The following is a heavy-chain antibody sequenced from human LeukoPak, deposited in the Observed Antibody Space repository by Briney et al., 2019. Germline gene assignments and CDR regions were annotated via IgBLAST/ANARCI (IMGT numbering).Heavy chain of an antibody. CDR2: ISSSSSTI. CDR3: ARGGGNWAAEYFQH. CDR1: GFTFSSYS. V-gene: IGHV3-48*01. J-gene: IGHJ1*01. D-gene: IGHD4-23*01. Sequence: GGSLRLSCAASGFTFSSYSMNWVRQAPGTGLEWVSYISSSSSTIYYADSVRGRFTISRDNAKNSLYLQMNSLRAEDTAVYYCARGGGNWAAEYFQHWGQGTLVTVSS.